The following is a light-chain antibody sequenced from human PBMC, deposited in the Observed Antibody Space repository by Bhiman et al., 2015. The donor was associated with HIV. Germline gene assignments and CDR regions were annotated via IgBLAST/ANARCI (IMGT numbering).Light chain of an antibody. V-gene: IGLV1-40*01. J-gene: IGLJ1*01. Sequence: QSVLTQPPSVSGAPGQRVTISCTGTSSNIGAGYDVHWYQQLPGTAPKLLIYGNKNRPSGVPDRFSGSKSGTSASLAITGLQAEDEADYYCSSYTSSSTYVFGTGTKVTVL. CDR3: SSYTSSSTYV. CDR1: SSNIGAGYD. CDR2: GNK.